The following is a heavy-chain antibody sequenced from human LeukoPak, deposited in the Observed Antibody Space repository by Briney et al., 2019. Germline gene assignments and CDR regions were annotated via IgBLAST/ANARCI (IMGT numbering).Heavy chain of an antibody. Sequence: GSLRLSCAASGFTFSHYWMSWVRQAPGKGLEWVANIKQDGSEKYYVDSVKGRFTISRDNAKNSLYLQVNSLRAEDTALYYCATHRGYSYGTAEDFDYWGQGTLVTVSS. J-gene: IGHJ4*02. CDR1: GFTFSHYW. CDR2: IKQDGSEK. D-gene: IGHD5-18*01. CDR3: ATHRGYSYGTAEDFDY. V-gene: IGHV3-7*01.